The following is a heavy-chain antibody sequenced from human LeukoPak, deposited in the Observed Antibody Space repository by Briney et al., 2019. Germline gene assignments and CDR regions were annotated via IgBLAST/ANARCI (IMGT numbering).Heavy chain of an antibody. CDR3: ARSPAKYYFDY. Sequence: SETLSLTCAVYGRSFSGYYWSWIRQPPGKGLEWIGEINHSGSTSYNPSLKSRVTISVDTSKNQFSLKLSSVTAADTAVYYCARSPAKYYFDYWGQGTLVTVSS. CDR1: GRSFSGYY. CDR2: INHSGST. D-gene: IGHD2-15*01. J-gene: IGHJ4*02. V-gene: IGHV4-34*01.